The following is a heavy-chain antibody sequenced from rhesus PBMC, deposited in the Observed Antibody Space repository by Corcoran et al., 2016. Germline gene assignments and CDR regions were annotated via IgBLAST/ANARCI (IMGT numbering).Heavy chain of an antibody. D-gene: IGHD6-31*01. CDR2: IYGSGSST. J-gene: IGHJ4*01. Sequence: QLQLQESGPGLVKPSETLSVTCAVSGGSISSSYWSWIRQAPVKGLEGIGYIYGSGSSTNYNPSLKSRVTLSVDTSKNQLSLKLSSVTAADTAVYYCATIYSSGWLYFDYWGQGVLVTVSS. V-gene: IGHV4-169*01. CDR3: ATIYSSGWLYFDY. CDR1: GGSISSSY.